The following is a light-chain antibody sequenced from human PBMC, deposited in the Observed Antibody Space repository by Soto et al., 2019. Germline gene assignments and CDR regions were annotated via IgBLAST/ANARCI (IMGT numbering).Light chain of an antibody. CDR3: QQSGSSPFT. Sequence: EIVLTQSPGTLSLSPGERVTLSCRASQSVSSSYLAWYQQKPGQAPRVLTYGASSRATGVPNRFSGSGSGTDFPLTISRLEPEDFAVYYCQQSGSSPFTFGQGTKLAIK. CDR2: GAS. CDR1: QSVSSSY. V-gene: IGKV3-20*01. J-gene: IGKJ2*01.